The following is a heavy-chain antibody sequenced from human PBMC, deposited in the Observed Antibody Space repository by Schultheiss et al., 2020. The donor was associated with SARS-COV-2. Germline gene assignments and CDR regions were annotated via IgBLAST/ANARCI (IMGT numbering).Heavy chain of an antibody. Sequence: GGSLRLSCAASGFTFSDYYMSWIRQAPGKGLEWVSSISSSSSYIYYADSVKGRFTISRDNAKNSLYLQMNSLRAEDTAVYYCARLLMITFGGVIVTPKNYYYGMDVWGQGTTVTVSS. CDR1: GFTFSDYY. CDR3: ARLLMITFGGVIVTPKNYYYGMDV. V-gene: IGHV3-11*06. J-gene: IGHJ6*02. CDR2: ISSSSSYI. D-gene: IGHD3-16*02.